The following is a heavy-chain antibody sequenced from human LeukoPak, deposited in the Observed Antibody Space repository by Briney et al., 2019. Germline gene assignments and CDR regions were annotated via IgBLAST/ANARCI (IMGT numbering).Heavy chain of an antibody. V-gene: IGHV4-4*07. CDR1: GGSISSYY. D-gene: IGHD3-3*01. CDR2: IYTCGST. J-gene: IGHJ4*02. CDR3: ARVGTDFWSGYTPYFDY. Sequence: PSETLSLTCTVSGGSISSYYWSWIRQPAGTGLEWIGRIYTCGSTNYNPSLKSRVTMSVDTSKNQFSLKLSSVTAADTAVYYCARVGTDFWSGYTPYFDYWGQGTLVTVSS.